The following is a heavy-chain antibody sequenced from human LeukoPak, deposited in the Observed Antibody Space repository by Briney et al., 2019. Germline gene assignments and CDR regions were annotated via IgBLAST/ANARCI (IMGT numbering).Heavy chain of an antibody. CDR1: GFTFSSYD. Sequence: GGSLRLSCAASGFTFSSYDMSWVRQAPGKGLEWVSVIYSGDSTYYADSVKGRFTISRDNSKNTLCLQMNSLRVEDTAVYYCARAAGHDSSGYGYAEYFQHWGQGTLVTVSS. V-gene: IGHV3-66*01. D-gene: IGHD3-22*01. CDR2: IYSGDST. CDR3: ARAAGHDSSGYGYAEYFQH. J-gene: IGHJ1*01.